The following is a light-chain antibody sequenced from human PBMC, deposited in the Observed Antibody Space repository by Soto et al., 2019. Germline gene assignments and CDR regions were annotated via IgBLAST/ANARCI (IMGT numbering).Light chain of an antibody. V-gene: IGLV2-14*01. CDR1: STDIGAYNY. CDR3: NSYTTLSNRV. Sequence: QSVLTQPASVSGSPVQSITISWTGTSTDIGAYNYVSWYQQHPGKAPKLLIYEVTNRPSGVSNRFSGSKSGNTASLTISGLQAEDEANYYCNSYTTLSNRVFGTGTKVTVL. CDR2: EVT. J-gene: IGLJ1*01.